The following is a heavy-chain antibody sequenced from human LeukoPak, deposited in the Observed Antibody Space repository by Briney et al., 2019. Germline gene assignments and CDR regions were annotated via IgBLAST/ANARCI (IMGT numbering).Heavy chain of an antibody. CDR2: IYYSGST. V-gene: IGHV4-39*07. D-gene: IGHD3-22*01. CDR1: GGSISSSGYY. CDR3: ARERSGYSLFDY. Sequence: SETLSLTCTVSGGSISSSGYYWGWIRQPPGKGLEWIGSIYYSGSTYYNPSLKSRVTISVDTSKNQFSLKLSSVTAADTAVYYCARERSGYSLFDYWGQGTLVTVSS. J-gene: IGHJ4*02.